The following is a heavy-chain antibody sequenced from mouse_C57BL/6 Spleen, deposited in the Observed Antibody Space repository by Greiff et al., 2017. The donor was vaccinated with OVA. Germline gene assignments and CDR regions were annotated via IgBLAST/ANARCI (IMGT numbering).Heavy chain of an antibody. CDR2: IDPSDSYT. CDR1: GYTFTSYW. V-gene: IGHV1-50*01. D-gene: IGHD2-5*01. CDR3: ARWELYSNYWYFDV. Sequence: QVQLQQPGAELVKPGASVKLSCKASGYTFTSYWMQWVKQRPGQGLEWIGEIDPSDSYTNYNQKFKGKATLTVDTSSSTAYMQLSILTSEDSAVYYCARWELYSNYWYFDVWGTGTTGTVSS. J-gene: IGHJ1*03.